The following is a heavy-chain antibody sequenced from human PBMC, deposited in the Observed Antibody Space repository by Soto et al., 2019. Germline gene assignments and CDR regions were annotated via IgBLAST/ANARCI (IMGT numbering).Heavy chain of an antibody. CDR1: GFTFSSYA. CDR2: ISYDGSNK. V-gene: IGHV3-30-3*01. D-gene: IGHD5-12*01. Sequence: GGSLRLSCAASGFTFSSYAMHWVRQAPCKGLEWVAVISYDGSNKYYADSVKGRFTISRDNSKNTLYLQMNSLRAEDTAVYYCARDPNIVATRGSIYYYYGMDVWGKGTTVTVST. J-gene: IGHJ6*04. CDR3: ARDPNIVATRGSIYYYYGMDV.